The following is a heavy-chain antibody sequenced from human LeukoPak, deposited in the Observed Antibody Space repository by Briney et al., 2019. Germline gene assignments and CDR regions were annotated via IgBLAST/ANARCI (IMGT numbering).Heavy chain of an antibody. CDR1: GFTFSDYY. CDR2: ISSSGSTI. V-gene: IGHV3-11*04. CDR3: ARDPNYGSGSYYIGLDYMDV. J-gene: IGHJ6*03. D-gene: IGHD3-10*01. Sequence: GGSLRLSCAASGFTFSDYYMSWLRQAPGKGLEWVSYISSSGSTIYYADSVKGRFTISRDNAKNSLYLQMNSLRAEDTAVYYCARDPNYGSGSYYIGLDYMDVWGKGTTVTVSS.